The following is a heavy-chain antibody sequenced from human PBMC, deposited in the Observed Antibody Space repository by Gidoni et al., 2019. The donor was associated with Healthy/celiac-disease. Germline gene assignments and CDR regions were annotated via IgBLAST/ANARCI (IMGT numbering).Heavy chain of an antibody. CDR1: GFTFSSYG. J-gene: IGHJ4*02. D-gene: IGHD1-1*01. V-gene: IGHV3-30*03. CDR3: AMEAGD. Sequence: QVQLVESGGGVVQPGRSLRLSCAASGFTFSSYGMHWVRQAPGKGLEWVAVISYDGSNKYYADSVKGRFTISRDNSKNTLYLQMNSLRAEDTAVYYCAMEAGDWGQGTLVTVSS. CDR2: ISYDGSNK.